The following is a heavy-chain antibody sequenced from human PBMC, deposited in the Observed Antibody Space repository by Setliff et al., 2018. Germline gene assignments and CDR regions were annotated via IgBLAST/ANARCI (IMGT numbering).Heavy chain of an antibody. CDR2: IIPAFTTA. CDR3: ARVRYRGDRAQKGGPRHAFDV. D-gene: IGHD2-2*01. V-gene: IGHV1-69*13. Sequence: SVKVSCKASGGSFSSYAIIWVRQAPGQGLELMGGIIPAFTTANYAPNFHDRLRITADESTSTAYMELSSLRSEDTAVYYCARVRYRGDRAQKGGPRHAFDVWGQGTMVTVSS. CDR1: GGSFSSYA. J-gene: IGHJ3*01.